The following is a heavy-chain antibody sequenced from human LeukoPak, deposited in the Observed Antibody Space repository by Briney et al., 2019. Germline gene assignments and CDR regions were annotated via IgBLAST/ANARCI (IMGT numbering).Heavy chain of an antibody. CDR3: ATSPSAGQEDWFDP. J-gene: IGHJ5*02. V-gene: IGHV1-24*01. CDR1: GYTLTELS. Sequence: ASVKVSCKVSGYTLTELSMHWVRQAPGKGLEWMGGFDPEDGETIYAQKFQGRVTMTEDTSTDTAYMELSSLRSEDTAVYYCATSPSAGQEDWFDPWGQGTLVTVSS. CDR2: FDPEDGET.